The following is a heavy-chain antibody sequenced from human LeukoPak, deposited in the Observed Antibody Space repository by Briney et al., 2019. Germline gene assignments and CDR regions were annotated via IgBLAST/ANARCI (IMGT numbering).Heavy chain of an antibody. Sequence: GGSLRLSCAASGFTFSTYGMYWVRQAPGKGLEGVAVISYDGSNKYYADSVKGRFTISRDNSKNTLYLQMNSLRAEDTAVYYRAKTAWELGYCSSTSCYHFDYWGQGTLVTVSS. J-gene: IGHJ4*02. CDR2: ISYDGSNK. CDR3: AKTAWELGYCSSTSCYHFDY. D-gene: IGHD2-2*01. CDR1: GFTFSTYG. V-gene: IGHV3-30*18.